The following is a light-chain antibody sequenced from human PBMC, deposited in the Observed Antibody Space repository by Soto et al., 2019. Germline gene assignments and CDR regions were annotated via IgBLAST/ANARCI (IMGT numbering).Light chain of an antibody. CDR1: QSVSSN. CDR3: QQYNTWPPYF. CDR2: GAS. J-gene: IGKJ2*01. Sequence: EIVMTQSPATLSVSPGERATLSCRASQSVSSNLAWYQQKPGQAPRLLIYGASTRATGIPARFSGSGSGTEFALTISSLLSEDFAVYYCQQYNTWPPYFFGQGTKLEI. V-gene: IGKV3-15*01.